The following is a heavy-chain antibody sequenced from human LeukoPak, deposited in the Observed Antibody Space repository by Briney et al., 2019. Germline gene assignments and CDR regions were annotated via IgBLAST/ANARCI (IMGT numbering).Heavy chain of an antibody. Sequence: ASVNVSCKASGYTFTSYDINWVRQATGQGLERIGWMNPNSGNTGYAQKFQGRVTMTRNTSMRRAYMELSSLRSEDTAVYYCARGHIWFDPWGQGTLVTVSS. V-gene: IGHV1-8*01. CDR3: ARGHIWFDP. J-gene: IGHJ5*02. D-gene: IGHD2-21*01. CDR1: GYTFTSYD. CDR2: MNPNSGNT.